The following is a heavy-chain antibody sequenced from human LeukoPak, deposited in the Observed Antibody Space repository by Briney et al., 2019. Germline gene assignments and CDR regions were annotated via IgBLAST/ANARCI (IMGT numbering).Heavy chain of an antibody. CDR1: GYTFTGYY. J-gene: IGHJ4*02. Sequence: ASVKVSCKASGYTFTGYYMHWVRQAPGQGLEWMGWINPNSGGTNYAQKFQGRVTMTRDTSISTAYMELSRLRSDDTAVYYCAREHAGYYYDSSGYQSWGQATLVTVSS. D-gene: IGHD3-22*01. CDR3: AREHAGYYYDSSGYQS. CDR2: INPNSGGT. V-gene: IGHV1-2*02.